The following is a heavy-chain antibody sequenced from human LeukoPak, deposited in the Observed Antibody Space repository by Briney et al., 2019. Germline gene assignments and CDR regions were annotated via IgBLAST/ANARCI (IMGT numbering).Heavy chain of an antibody. D-gene: IGHD3-10*01. Sequence: RASVKVSCKVSGGTFSSYAISWVRQAPGQGLEWMGRIIPIFGTANYAQKFQGGVTITTDESTSTAYMELSSLRSEDTAVYYCARDSLYGSGARTPDYWGQGTLVTVSS. CDR3: ARDSLYGSGARTPDY. V-gene: IGHV1-69*05. CDR2: IIPIFGTA. J-gene: IGHJ4*02. CDR1: GGTFSSYA.